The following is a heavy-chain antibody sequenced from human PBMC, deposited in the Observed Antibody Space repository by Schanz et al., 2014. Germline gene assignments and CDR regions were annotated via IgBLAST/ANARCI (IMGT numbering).Heavy chain of an antibody. Sequence: QVQLVESGGGVVQPGRSLRLSCAASGFNFGSHGMHWVRQARGKGLEWVSAMNESHSTIYYADSVRGRFTISRDNAKNSLYLQMTSLRAEDTAVYYCAKQHIVRGVIYLNWFDSWGQGTLVTVSS. CDR1: GFNFGSHG. V-gene: IGHV3-NL1*01. J-gene: IGHJ5*01. CDR3: AKQHIVRGVIYLNWFDS. D-gene: IGHD3-10*01. CDR2: MNESHSTI.